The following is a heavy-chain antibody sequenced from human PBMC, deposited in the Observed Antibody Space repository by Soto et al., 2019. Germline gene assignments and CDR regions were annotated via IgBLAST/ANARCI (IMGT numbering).Heavy chain of an antibody. CDR1: GYTFTGYY. CDR3: ASQLSPYTAFDY. Sequence: QVQLVQSGAEVKKPGASVKVSCKASGYTFTGYYMHWVRQAPGQGLEWMGWINPNSGGTNYAQKFQGWVTMTRDTRLSPAYMELSRLRSADTSVYYWASQLSPYTAFDYWGQGTLVTVSS. CDR2: INPNSGGT. D-gene: IGHD2-2*02. V-gene: IGHV1-2*04. J-gene: IGHJ4*02.